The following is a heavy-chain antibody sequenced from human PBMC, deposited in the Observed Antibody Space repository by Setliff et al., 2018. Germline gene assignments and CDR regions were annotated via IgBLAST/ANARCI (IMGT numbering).Heavy chain of an antibody. CDR1: GGSISSSSYC. CDR3: ARELYDYVWGTYRYHDAFDI. Sequence: SETLSLTCTVSGGSISSSSYCWGWIRQPPGKGLEWIGSIYYRWSTYYNPTLKRRVTISIDTSKNQFSLKLSYVTAADTAVYYCARELYDYVWGTYRYHDAFDIWGQGTMVTVSS. D-gene: IGHD3-16*02. V-gene: IGHV4-39*07. CDR2: IYYRWST. J-gene: IGHJ3*02.